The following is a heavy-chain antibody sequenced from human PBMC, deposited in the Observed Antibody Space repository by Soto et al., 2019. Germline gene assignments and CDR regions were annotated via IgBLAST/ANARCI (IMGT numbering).Heavy chain of an antibody. V-gene: IGHV1-69*01. CDR3: ARTYDSSGYYQYYYYGMDV. Sequence: QVQLVQSGAEVKKPGSSVKVSCKASGGTFSSYAISWVRQAPGQGLEWMGGIIPIFGTANYAQKFQGRVTITAGESTSTAYMELSSLRSEDTAVYYCARTYDSSGYYQYYYYGMDVWGQGTTVTVSS. CDR2: IIPIFGTA. CDR1: GGTFSSYA. J-gene: IGHJ6*02. D-gene: IGHD3-22*01.